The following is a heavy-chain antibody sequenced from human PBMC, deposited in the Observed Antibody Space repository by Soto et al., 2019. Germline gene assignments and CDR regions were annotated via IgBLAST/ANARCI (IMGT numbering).Heavy chain of an antibody. CDR1: GYSFTSYC. V-gene: IGHV5-10-1*03. D-gene: IGHD2-2*01. J-gene: IGHJ3*02. CDR2: IDPSDSYT. Sequence: EVQLVQSGAEVKKPGESLRISCKGSGYSFTSYCISWVRQMPGKGLEWMGRIDPSDSYTNYSPSFQDHVTISADKSISTAYLQWSSLKASDTAMYYCARHSYATALEDAFDIWGQGTMVTVSS. CDR3: ARHSYATALEDAFDI.